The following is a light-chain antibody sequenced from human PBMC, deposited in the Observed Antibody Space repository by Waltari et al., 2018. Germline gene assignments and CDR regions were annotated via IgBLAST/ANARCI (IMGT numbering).Light chain of an antibody. V-gene: IGLV3-21*04. Sequence: SYVVTQPPSVSVAPGETATITCGGDNIGTHSVHWYPQKAGQAPVLVIFYDRDRPSGIPDRFSGSNSGNTATLTISRVEAGDEARYYCHVWHPHVDPGVFGTGTEVTVL. CDR3: HVWHPHVDPGV. CDR1: NIGTHS. J-gene: IGLJ1*01. CDR2: YDR.